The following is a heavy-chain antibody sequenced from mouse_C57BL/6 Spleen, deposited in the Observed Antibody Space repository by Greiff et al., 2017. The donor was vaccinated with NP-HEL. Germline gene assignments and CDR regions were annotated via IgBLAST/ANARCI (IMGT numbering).Heavy chain of an antibody. Sequence: VQLQQPGAELVRPGSSVKLSCKASGYTFTSYWMDWVKQRPGQGLEWIGNIYPSDSETHYNQKFKDKATLTVDKSSSTAYMQLSSLTSEDSAVYYCARGGDNYYGSSYGWYFDVWGTGTTVTVSS. CDR3: ARGGDNYYGSSYGWYFDV. CDR2: IYPSDSET. J-gene: IGHJ1*03. D-gene: IGHD1-1*01. V-gene: IGHV1-61*01. CDR1: GYTFTSYW.